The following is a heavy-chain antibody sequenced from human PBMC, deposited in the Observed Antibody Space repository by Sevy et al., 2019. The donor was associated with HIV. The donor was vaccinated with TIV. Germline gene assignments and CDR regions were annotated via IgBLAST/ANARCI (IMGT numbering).Heavy chain of an antibody. CDR1: GVSLSNGAYY. CDR2: TYYNGNT. V-gene: IGHV4-31*03. CDR3: SRASLSFFYLDV. J-gene: IGHJ6*03. Sequence: SENLSLTCSVSGVSLSNGAYYWSWIRQHPEKGLEWIGYTYYNGNTYYNPSLKSRATISADTSKNQFSLRLSSVTAADTAVYYCSRASLSFFYLDVWGKGTTVTVSS.